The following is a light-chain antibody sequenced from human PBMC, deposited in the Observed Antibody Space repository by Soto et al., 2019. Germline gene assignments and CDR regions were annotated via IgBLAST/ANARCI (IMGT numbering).Light chain of an antibody. Sequence: EIVLTQSPGTLSLSPGERATLSCRASQSVSSTYLIWYQQTPGQAPRLLIYGASTRATGVPPTFSGSASGTEFTLTISSLQSEDFTVYYCQQYNKWPLTFGQGTRLEIK. CDR3: QQYNKWPLT. CDR2: GAS. CDR1: QSVSSTY. V-gene: IGKV3-15*01. J-gene: IGKJ5*01.